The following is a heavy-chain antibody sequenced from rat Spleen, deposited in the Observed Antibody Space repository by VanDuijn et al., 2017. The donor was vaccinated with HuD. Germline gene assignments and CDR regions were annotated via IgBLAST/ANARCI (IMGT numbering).Heavy chain of an antibody. J-gene: IGHJ1*01. CDR3: SKGPYYGLLLPHWYFDF. V-gene: IGHV5-25*01. D-gene: IGHD1-6*01. CDR1: GFTFSSFA. CDR2: ITSGGSNT. Sequence: EVQLVESGGGLVQPGRSLKLSCAASGFTFSSFAMAWVRQAPKKGLEWVATITSGGSNTYYPDSVKGRFTISRDNAKSTLYLQMDSLRSEDTATYYCSKGPYYGLLLPHWYFDFWGPGTMVTVSS.